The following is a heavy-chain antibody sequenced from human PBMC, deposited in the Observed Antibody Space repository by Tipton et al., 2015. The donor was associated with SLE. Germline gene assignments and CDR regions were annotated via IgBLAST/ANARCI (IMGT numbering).Heavy chain of an antibody. J-gene: IGHJ4*02. V-gene: IGHV5-10-1*01. Sequence: QLVQSGAEVKKPGESLRISCKGSGYSFTSYWINWVRLLPGKGLEWMGRIDPSDSHTEYSPSLQGHVTISADKSISTAYLQWSSLKASDTAMYYCARAGEYYDYVWGSYRLDYWGQGTLVTVSS. CDR2: IDPSDSHT. D-gene: IGHD3-16*02. CDR3: ARAGEYYDYVWGSYRLDY. CDR1: GYSFTSYW.